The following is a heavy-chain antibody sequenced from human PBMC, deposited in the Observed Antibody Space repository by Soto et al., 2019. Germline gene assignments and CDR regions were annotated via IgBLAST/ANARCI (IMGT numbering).Heavy chain of an antibody. CDR1: GVSFSATTGT. CDR2: TNYRTKCFY. Sequence: SQTHSLTCDISGVSFSATTGTLYSITQYASSSNDRRRSTNYRTKCFYDYAGSVRSRITISPDTSNNQASLQLNSVTPDDTAVYYCVRLIGNSWLDTWGQGTLVTDSS. D-gene: IGHD2-8*01. CDR3: VRLIGNSWLDT. V-gene: IGHV6-1*01. J-gene: IGHJ5*02.